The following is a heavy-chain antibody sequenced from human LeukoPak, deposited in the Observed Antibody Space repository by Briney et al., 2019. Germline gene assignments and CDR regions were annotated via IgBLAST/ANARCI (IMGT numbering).Heavy chain of an antibody. D-gene: IGHD6-19*01. CDR3: AISGADAFDI. J-gene: IGHJ3*02. CDR2: ISSSSSYI. Sequence: GGSLRLSCAASGLTFSSYSMNWVRQAPGKGLEWVSSISSSSSYIYYADSVKGRFTISRDNAKNSLYLQMNSLRAEDTAVYYCAISGADAFDIWGQGTMVTVSS. V-gene: IGHV3-21*01. CDR1: GLTFSSYS.